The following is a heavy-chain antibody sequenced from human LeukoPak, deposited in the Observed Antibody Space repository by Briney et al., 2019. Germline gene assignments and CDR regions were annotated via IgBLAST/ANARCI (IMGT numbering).Heavy chain of an antibody. D-gene: IGHD6-19*01. CDR2: ISGYNGKT. J-gene: IGHJ5*02. CDR1: GYTFSNYV. CDR3: ARAGGLAVAGTRIWFDP. Sequence: ASVKVSCKASGYTFSNYVISWVRQAPGQGLEWMGWISGYNGKTNYAQRFQDRVTTTTDTSTGIFYMELRSLRSDDTAVYYCARAGGLAVAGTRIWFDPWGQGTLVTVSS. V-gene: IGHV1-18*01.